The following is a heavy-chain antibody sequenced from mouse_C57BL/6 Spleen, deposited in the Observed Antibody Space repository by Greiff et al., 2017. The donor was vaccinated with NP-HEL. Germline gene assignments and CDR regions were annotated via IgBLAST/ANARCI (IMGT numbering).Heavy chain of an antibody. CDR2: IYPGDGDT. Sequence: QVQLQQSGPELVKPGASVKISCKASGYAFSSSWMNWVKQRPGKGLEWIGRIYPGDGDTNYNGKFKGKATLTADKSSSTAYMQLSSLTSEDSAVYFCARSDPDAMDYWGQGTSVTVSS. V-gene: IGHV1-82*01. CDR1: GYAFSSSW. CDR3: ARSDPDAMDY. J-gene: IGHJ4*01.